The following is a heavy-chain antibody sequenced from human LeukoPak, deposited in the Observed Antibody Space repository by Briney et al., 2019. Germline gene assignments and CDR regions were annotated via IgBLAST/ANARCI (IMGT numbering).Heavy chain of an antibody. CDR3: AKGSAASRPYYFDF. Sequence: TGGSLRLSRAASGFTFSRYAMGWVRQAPGEGLEWISAIADVGVYTYHADSVKGRFTISRDNSKSTLDLQMNSLRVDDTAVYYCAKGSAASRPYYFDFWGQGTLVTVSS. V-gene: IGHV3-23*01. CDR1: GFTFSRYA. J-gene: IGHJ4*02. D-gene: IGHD6-6*01. CDR2: IADVGVYT.